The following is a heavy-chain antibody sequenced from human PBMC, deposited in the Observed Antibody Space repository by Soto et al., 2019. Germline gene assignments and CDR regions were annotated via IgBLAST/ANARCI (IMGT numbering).Heavy chain of an antibody. CDR3: ARYPSDFWFDP. V-gene: IGHV4-39*01. J-gene: IGHJ5*02. CDR1: GGSISSSSYF. D-gene: IGHD2-21*02. CDR2: IYYSGST. Sequence: SETLSLTCSVSGGSISSSSYFWGWIRQPPGKGLEWIGSIYYSGSTYYNPTLKSRVTVSVDTSKNQFSLKLSSVTAADTAVYYCARYPSDFWFDPWGQGTLVTVSS.